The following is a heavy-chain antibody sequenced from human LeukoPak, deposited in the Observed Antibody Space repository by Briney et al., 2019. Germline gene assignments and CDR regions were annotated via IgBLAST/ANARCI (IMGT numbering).Heavy chain of an antibody. V-gene: IGHV3-21*01. Sequence: GGSLRLSCAASGFTFSSYGMHWVRQAPGKGLEWVSSISSSSSYIYYADSVEGRFTISRGNAKNSLYLQMNSLRAEDTAVYYCARAFNGAAGYFDYWGQGTLVTVSS. D-gene: IGHD6-13*01. J-gene: IGHJ4*02. CDR2: ISSSSSYI. CDR1: GFTFSSYG. CDR3: ARAFNGAAGYFDY.